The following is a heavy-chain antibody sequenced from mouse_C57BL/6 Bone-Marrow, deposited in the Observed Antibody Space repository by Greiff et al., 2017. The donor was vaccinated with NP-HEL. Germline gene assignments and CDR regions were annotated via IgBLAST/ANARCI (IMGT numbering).Heavy chain of an antibody. CDR2: IDPENGDT. D-gene: IGHD1-1*01. CDR3: RHYYGH. CDR1: GFNIKDDY. Sequence: EVQRVESGAELVRPGASVKLSCTASGFNIKDDYMHWVKQRPEQGLEWIGWIDPENGDTEYASKFQGKATITADTSSNTAYLQLSSLTSEDTAVYYCRHYYGHWGQGTTPTVSS. V-gene: IGHV14-4*01. J-gene: IGHJ2*01.